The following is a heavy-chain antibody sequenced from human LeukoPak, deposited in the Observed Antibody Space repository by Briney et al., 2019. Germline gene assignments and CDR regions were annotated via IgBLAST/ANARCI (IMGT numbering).Heavy chain of an antibody. CDR3: TRAIKRQSTMIVVVIGEEDAFDI. CDR1: GITFGDYA. V-gene: IGHV3-49*04. J-gene: IGHJ3*02. Sequence: GRSLRLSCTASGITFGDYAMSWVRQAPGKGLEWVGFIRSKSYGGTTEYAASVKGRFTISRDDSKSIAYLQMNSLKTEDTAVYYCTRAIKRQSTMIVVVIGEEDAFDIWGQGTMVTVSS. CDR2: IRSKSYGGTT. D-gene: IGHD3-22*01.